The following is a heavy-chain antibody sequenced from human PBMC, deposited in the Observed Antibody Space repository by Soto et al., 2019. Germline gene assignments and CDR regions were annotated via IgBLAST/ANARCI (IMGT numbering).Heavy chain of an antibody. V-gene: IGHV1-69*13. D-gene: IGHD3-3*01. CDR1: GGTFSSYA. J-gene: IGHJ5*02. CDR3: ATTSGYYTGWFDP. Sequence: ASVKVSCKASGGTFSSYAISWVRQAPGQGLEWMGGIIPIFGTANYAQKFQGRVTITADESTSTAYMELSSLRSEDTAVYYCATTSGYYTGWFDPWGQGTLVTVSS. CDR2: IIPIFGTA.